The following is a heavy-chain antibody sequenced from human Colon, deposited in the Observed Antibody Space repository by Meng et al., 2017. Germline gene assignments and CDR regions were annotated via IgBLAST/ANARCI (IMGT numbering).Heavy chain of an antibody. CDR1: GGAINGSYC. CDR2: MQTTGTT. V-gene: IGHV4-61*02. CDR3: ARWGRGIAFDP. J-gene: IGHJ5*02. D-gene: IGHD3-16*01. Sequence: QVHPQGSVHALVKATHTLAILCTVSGGAINGSYCGNWVRQPAGKGLGWIGRMQTTGTTNYNPSPKSRVTMSADTSKNQLFLSLTSVTAEDTAVYYCARWGRGIAFDPWGQGILVTVSS.